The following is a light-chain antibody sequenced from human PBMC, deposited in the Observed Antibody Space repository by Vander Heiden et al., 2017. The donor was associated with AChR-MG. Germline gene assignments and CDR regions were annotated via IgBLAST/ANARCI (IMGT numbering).Light chain of an antibody. CDR3: MIWPTTGVV. CDR1: RGGNIADCN. V-gene: IGLV5-37*01. Sequence: QPVLTQPPSSSASPGESARPTCPLSRGGNIADCNIFGDQQRPGNPPRYLLYYYSDTDQRRGSGVPSRFSASKDTSANEGILLISGLQSEDEADYYCMIWPTTGVVFGGGTQLTVL. CDR2: YYSDTDQ. J-gene: IGLJ2*01.